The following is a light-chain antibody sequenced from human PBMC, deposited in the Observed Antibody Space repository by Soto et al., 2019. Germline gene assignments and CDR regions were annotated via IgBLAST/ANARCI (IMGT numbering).Light chain of an antibody. CDR2: KAS. CDR1: QTISSW. Sequence: DIQMTQSPSTLSGSVGDRVTITCRASQTISSWLAWYQQKPGKAPKLLIYKASTLKSGVPSRFSGSGSGTEFTLTIGSLQPDDFAKYYCQQYNSYSEAFGQGTKVELK. J-gene: IGKJ1*01. V-gene: IGKV1-5*03. CDR3: QQYNSYSEA.